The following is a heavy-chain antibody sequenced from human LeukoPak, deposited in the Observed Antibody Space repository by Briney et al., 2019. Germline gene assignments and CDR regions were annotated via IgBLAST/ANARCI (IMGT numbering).Heavy chain of an antibody. CDR3: ARLMVRGALVHYYYYMDV. CDR1: GGSFSGYY. V-gene: IGHV4-34*01. J-gene: IGHJ6*03. Sequence: PSETLSLTCAVYGGSFSGYYWSWIRQPPGKGLEWIGEINHSGSTNYNPSLKSRVTISVDTSKNQFSLKLSSVTAADTAVYYCARLMVRGALVHYYYYMDVWGKGTTVTISS. D-gene: IGHD3-10*01. CDR2: INHSGST.